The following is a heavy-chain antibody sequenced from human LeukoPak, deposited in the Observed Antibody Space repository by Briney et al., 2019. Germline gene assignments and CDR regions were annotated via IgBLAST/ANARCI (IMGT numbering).Heavy chain of an antibody. CDR2: MNPNSGNT. J-gene: IGHJ4*02. CDR3: ARGGMTRRKYFDY. V-gene: IGHV1-8*03. CDR1: GYTFTSYD. Sequence: ASVKVSCKASGYTFTSYDINWVRQATGQGLEWMGWMNPNSGNTGYAQKFQGRVTITRNTSISTAYMELSSLRSEDTAVYSCARGGMTRRKYFDYWGQGTLVTVSS.